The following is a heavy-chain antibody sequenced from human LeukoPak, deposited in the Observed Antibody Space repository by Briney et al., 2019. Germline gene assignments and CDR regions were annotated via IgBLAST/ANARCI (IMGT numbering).Heavy chain of an antibody. D-gene: IGHD3-22*01. Sequence: PGGSLRLSCAASGFTFSDYYMSWIRQAPGKGLECVSYISSSGSTIYYADSVKGRFTISRDNAKNSLYLLMNSLRAEDTAVYYCARGGPDYYDSSGSNAGYGAFDIWGQGTMVTVSS. V-gene: IGHV3-11*01. J-gene: IGHJ3*02. CDR3: ARGGPDYYDSSGSNAGYGAFDI. CDR1: GFTFSDYY. CDR2: ISSSGSTI.